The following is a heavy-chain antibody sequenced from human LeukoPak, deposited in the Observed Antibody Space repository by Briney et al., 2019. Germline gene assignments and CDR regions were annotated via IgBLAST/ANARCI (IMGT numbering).Heavy chain of an antibody. V-gene: IGHV3-23*01. Sequence: GGSLRLSCAVSGFTFSSYAMSWVRQAPGKGLEWVSAISGSGGSIYYADSVKGRFTVSRDNSKNTLYLQMNSLRAEDTAVYYCAKVALGSGWPYYFDYWGQGTLVTVSS. CDR2: ISGSGGSI. D-gene: IGHD6-19*01. CDR3: AKVALGSGWPYYFDY. J-gene: IGHJ4*02. CDR1: GFTFSSYA.